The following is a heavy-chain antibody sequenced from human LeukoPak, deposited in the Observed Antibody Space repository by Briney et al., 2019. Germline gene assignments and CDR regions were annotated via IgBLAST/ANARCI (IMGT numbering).Heavy chain of an antibody. Sequence: GGSARLSCVASGVTLVRFDMNWVRQAPGKGLEWVAFIAYDERNNYYADSVKGRFTISRDNSKNTVSLQMNTLRPEDTALYYCAKARFLSGDDAFDIWGQGTMV. CDR3: AKARFLSGDDAFDI. D-gene: IGHD6-19*01. CDR1: GVTLVRFD. J-gene: IGHJ3*02. CDR2: IAYDERNN. V-gene: IGHV3-30*18.